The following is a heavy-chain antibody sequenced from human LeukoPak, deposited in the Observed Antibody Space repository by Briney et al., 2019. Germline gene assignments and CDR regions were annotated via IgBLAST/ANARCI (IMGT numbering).Heavy chain of an antibody. CDR1: GGSISSYY. CDR2: MYSSGSS. J-gene: IGHJ6*03. V-gene: IGHV4-4*07. Sequence: SETLSLTCTVSGGSISSYYWSWIRQSAGKGLEWIGRMYSSGSSNYNPSLKSRIAMSVDTSKSEFSLKLTSVTAADTAVYYCARGGRYYYDYYMDVWGKGATVTVSS. CDR3: ARGGRYYYDYYMDV. D-gene: IGHD1-26*01.